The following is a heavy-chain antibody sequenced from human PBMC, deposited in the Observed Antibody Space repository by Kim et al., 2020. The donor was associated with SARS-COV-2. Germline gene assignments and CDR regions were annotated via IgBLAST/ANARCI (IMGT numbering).Heavy chain of an antibody. CDR3: ARSGQNYGGNSGYYYYYYGMGV. Sequence: GGSLRLSCAASGFTFSSYSMNWVRQAPGKGLEWVSSISSSSSYIYYADSVKGRFTISRDNAKNSLYLQMNSLRAEVTAVYYCARSGQNYGGNSGYYYYYYGMGVWRQGTTVTDSS. D-gene: IGHD4-17*01. V-gene: IGHV3-21*01. CDR2: ISSSSSYI. J-gene: IGHJ6*02. CDR1: GFTFSSYS.